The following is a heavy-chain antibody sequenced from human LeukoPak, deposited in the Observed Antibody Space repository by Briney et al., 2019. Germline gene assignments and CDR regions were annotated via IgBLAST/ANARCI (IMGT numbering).Heavy chain of an antibody. V-gene: IGHV3-21*01. D-gene: IGHD3-22*01. Sequence: GSLRLSCAASGFTFSSYSMNWVRQAPGKGLEWVSSISSSSSYIYYADSVKGRFTISRDNAKNSLYLQMNSLRAEDTAVYYCARDINYYDSSGYLGGHFDYWGQGTLVTVSS. CDR3: ARDINYYDSSGYLGGHFDY. J-gene: IGHJ4*02. CDR2: ISSSSSYI. CDR1: GFTFSSYS.